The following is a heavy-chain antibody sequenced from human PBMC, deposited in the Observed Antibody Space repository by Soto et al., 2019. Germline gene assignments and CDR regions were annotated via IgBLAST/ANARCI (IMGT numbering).Heavy chain of an antibody. CDR3: ARGYSYTQPVFDY. J-gene: IGHJ4*02. CDR2: IYSSGST. D-gene: IGHD5-18*01. CDR1: GFTVSNNY. V-gene: IGHV3-53*01. Sequence: SLRLSCAASGFTVSNNYMTWVRQAPGKGLEWVSFIYSSGSTYYADSVKGRFTISRDNFKNMLYLQMNSLRAEDTAVYYCARGYSYTQPVFDYWGLGTLVTAPQ.